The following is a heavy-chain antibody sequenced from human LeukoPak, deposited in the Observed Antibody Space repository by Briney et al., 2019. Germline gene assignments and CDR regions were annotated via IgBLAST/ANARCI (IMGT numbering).Heavy chain of an antibody. J-gene: IGHJ2*01. Sequence: GGSLRLSCAASGFDFSIYRMNWVRQAPGKGLEWVSYISSSGSTIYYADSVKGRFTISRDNAKNSLYLQMNSLRAEDTAVYYCASAPGIAAAGKRYFDLWGRGTLVTVSS. D-gene: IGHD6-13*01. CDR1: GFDFSIYR. CDR3: ASAPGIAAAGKRYFDL. V-gene: IGHV3-48*03. CDR2: ISSSGSTI.